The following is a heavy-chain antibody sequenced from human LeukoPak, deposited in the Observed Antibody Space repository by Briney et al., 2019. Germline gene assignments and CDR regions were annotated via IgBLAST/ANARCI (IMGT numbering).Heavy chain of an antibody. D-gene: IGHD3-16*02. J-gene: IGHJ3*02. CDR3: ARDGEGIRAFDI. CDR2: ISSSSSYI. CDR1: GFTFSSYS. Sequence: PGGSLRLSCAASGFTFSSYSMNWVRQAPGKGLEWVSSISSSSSYIYYADSVKGRFTISRDNAKNSLYLQMNSLRAEDTAVYYCARDGEGIRAFDIWGQGTMVTVSS. V-gene: IGHV3-21*01.